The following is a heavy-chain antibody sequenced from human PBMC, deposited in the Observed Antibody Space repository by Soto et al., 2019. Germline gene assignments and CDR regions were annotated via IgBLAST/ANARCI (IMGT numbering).Heavy chain of an antibody. CDR1: GYTFTSYG. J-gene: IGHJ3*02. V-gene: IGHV1-18*01. CDR3: ARDIAVAAPDAFDI. Sequence: GASVKVSCKASGYTFTSYGISWVRQAPGQGLEWMGWISAYDGNTNYAQKLQGRVTMTTDTSTSTAYMELRSLRSDDTAVYYCARDIAVAAPDAFDIWGQGTMVTVSS. CDR2: ISAYDGNT. D-gene: IGHD6-19*01.